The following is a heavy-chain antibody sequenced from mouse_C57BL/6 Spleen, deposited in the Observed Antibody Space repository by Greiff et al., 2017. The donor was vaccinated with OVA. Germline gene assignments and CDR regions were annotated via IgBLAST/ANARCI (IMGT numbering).Heavy chain of an antibody. CDR2: IYPGSGST. V-gene: IGHV1-55*01. CDR1: GYTFTSYW. CDR3: ASYYDYDDAMDY. D-gene: IGHD2-4*01. J-gene: IGHJ4*01. Sequence: VQLQQPGAELVKPGASVKMSCKASGYTFTSYWITWVKQRPGQGLEWIGDIYPGSGSTNYNEKFKSKATLTVDTSSSTAYMQLSSLTSEDSAVYYCASYYDYDDAMDYWGKGTSVTVSS.